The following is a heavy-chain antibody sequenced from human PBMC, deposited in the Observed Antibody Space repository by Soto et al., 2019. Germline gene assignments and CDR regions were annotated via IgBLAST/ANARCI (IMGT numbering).Heavy chain of an antibody. Sequence: QVQLVQSGAEVKKPGASVKVSCKASGYTFTTYDISWVRQAPGQGLEWMGWISTYNDNTNYAQKFQGRVTMTTDTYKGTAYMDLRSLTSHDTAVYYCATDQSLPRQVAPQYSGQGTLVTVSS. CDR2: ISTYNDNT. V-gene: IGHV1-18*01. J-gene: IGHJ4*02. CDR3: ATDQSLPRQVAPQY. CDR1: GYTFTTYD.